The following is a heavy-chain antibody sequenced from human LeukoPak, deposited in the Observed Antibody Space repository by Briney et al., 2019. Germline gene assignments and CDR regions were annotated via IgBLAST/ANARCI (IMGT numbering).Heavy chain of an antibody. CDR1: GFTFSRYA. V-gene: IGHV3-23*01. D-gene: IGHD4-17*01. J-gene: IGHJ4*02. Sequence: GGSLRLFCGASGFTFSRYAMRWVRQAPGKGLEWVSAISGSGGSTYYADSVKGRFTISRDKSKNTLYLQMNSLRAEDTAVYYCARENDYGDYSRYFDYWGQGTLVTVSS. CDR2: ISGSGGST. CDR3: ARENDYGDYSRYFDY.